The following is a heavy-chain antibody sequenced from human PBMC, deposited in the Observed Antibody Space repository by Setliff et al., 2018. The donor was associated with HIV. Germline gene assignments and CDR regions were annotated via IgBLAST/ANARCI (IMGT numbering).Heavy chain of an antibody. CDR2: ISYTGIT. CDR3: ARLRQWLAFFDS. CDR1: GGSISRGIYS. J-gene: IGHJ4*02. V-gene: IGHV4-39*01. Sequence: PSETLSLTCTVSGGSISRGIYSWGWIRQPPGKGLEWIGSISYTGITNYNPSLKSRVTISVDTSQNQFSLKLTSVTAADTAVYYCARLRQWLAFFDSWGQGTLVTVSS. D-gene: IGHD6-19*01.